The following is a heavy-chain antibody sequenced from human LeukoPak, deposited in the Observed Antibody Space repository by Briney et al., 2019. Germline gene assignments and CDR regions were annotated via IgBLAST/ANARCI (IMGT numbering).Heavy chain of an antibody. CDR2: ISYDGSNK. CDR1: GFTFSSYG. J-gene: IGHJ6*02. D-gene: IGHD6-19*01. Sequence: GGSLRLSCAASGFTFSSYGMHWVRQAPGKGLEWVAVISYDGSNKYYADSVKGRFTISRDNSKNTLYLQMNSLRAEDTAVYYCARAHSSGREYYYYGMDVWGQGTTVTVSS. CDR3: ARAHSSGREYYYYGMDV. V-gene: IGHV3-30*19.